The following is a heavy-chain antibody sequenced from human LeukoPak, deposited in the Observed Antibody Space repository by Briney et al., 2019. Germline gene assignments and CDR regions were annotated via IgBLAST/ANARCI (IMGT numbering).Heavy chain of an antibody. D-gene: IGHD3-22*01. V-gene: IGHV3-23*01. CDR1: GFTFSSYA. J-gene: IGHJ4*02. CDR3: ARTITMIVGDFGY. Sequence: PGGSLRLSCAASGFTFSSYAMTWVRLAPGKGLDWVSTISGSGGTTYYADSVKGRFTVSRDNSENTLYLHMNSLRAEDTAIYYCARTITMIVGDFGYWGQGTLVTVSS. CDR2: ISGSGGTT.